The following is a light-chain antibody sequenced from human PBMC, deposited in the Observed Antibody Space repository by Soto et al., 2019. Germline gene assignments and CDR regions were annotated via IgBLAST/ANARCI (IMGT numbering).Light chain of an antibody. V-gene: IGLV1-44*01. CDR1: SSNIGSNT. CDR2: SNN. J-gene: IGLJ1*01. CDR3: AAWDDSLNGPYV. Sequence: QSVLTQPPSASGTPGQRVTISCSGSSSNIGSNTVNWYQQLPGTAPKLLIYSNNQRPSGVPDRFSGSKSGTSASLAISGLQSEDVADYYCAAWDDSLNGPYVFGTGTKVTV.